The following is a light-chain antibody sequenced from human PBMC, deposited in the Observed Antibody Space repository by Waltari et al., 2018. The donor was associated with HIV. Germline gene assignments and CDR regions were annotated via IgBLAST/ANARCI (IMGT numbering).Light chain of an antibody. CDR3: LLSYHGVRF. CDR1: SGSVASIHF. V-gene: IGLV7-46*01. CDR2: DSE. J-gene: IGLJ2*01. Sequence: VVTQEPSLTVSPGGTVTLSFASFSGSVASIHFPFWFQLKPGQAPRTLIYDSEKRHPLTPGRFSGSLDGGRAILTLSGALEEDEAEYFCLLSYHGVRFFGGGTRLTV.